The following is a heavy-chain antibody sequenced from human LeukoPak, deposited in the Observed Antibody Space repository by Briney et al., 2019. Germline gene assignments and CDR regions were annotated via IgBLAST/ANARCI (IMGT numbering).Heavy chain of an antibody. V-gene: IGHV1-58*01. CDR1: GFTFTSSA. CDR2: IVVGSGNT. CDR3: AAGFECGGSCQDAFDI. J-gene: IGHJ3*02. Sequence: GASVKVSCKASGFTFTSSAVQWVRQARGQRLEWIGWIVVGSGNTNYAQKFQERVTITRDMSTSTAYMELSSLRSEDTAVYYCAAGFECGGSCQDAFDIWGQGTMVTVSS. D-gene: IGHD2-15*01.